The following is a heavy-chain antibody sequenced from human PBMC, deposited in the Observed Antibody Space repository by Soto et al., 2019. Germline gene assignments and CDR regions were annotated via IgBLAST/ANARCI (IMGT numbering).Heavy chain of an antibody. V-gene: IGHV4-61*01. CDR1: GGSVSSGSYY. J-gene: IGHJ4*02. CDR3: ARDRRYYGSGSYYTPLDY. D-gene: IGHD3-10*01. CDR2: IYYSGST. Sequence: QVQLQESGPGLVKPSETLSLTCTVSGGSVSSGSYYWSWIRQPPGKGLEWIGYIYYSGSTNYNPSLKSRVPMSVDTSKNPFSLKLSSVTAADTAVYYCARDRRYYGSGSYYTPLDYWSQGTLVTVSS.